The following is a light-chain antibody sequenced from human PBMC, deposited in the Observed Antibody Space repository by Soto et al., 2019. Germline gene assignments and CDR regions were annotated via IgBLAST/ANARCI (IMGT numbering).Light chain of an antibody. V-gene: IGLV1-40*01. Sequence: QLVLTQPPSVSGAPGQRVTISCTGSSSNIGAGYDVHWYQQLPGTAPKLLIYGNSNRPSGVPDRFSGSKSGTSASLAITGLQAEHEADYYCQSYDSSLSEVVFGGGTKLTVL. J-gene: IGLJ2*01. CDR1: SSNIGAGYD. CDR2: GNS. CDR3: QSYDSSLSEVV.